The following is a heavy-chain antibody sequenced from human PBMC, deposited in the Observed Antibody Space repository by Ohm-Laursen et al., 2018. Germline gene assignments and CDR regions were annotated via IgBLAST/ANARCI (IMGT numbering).Heavy chain of an antibody. CDR3: ARGRLSGTRRALDI. CDR1: GYTFTGYY. J-gene: IGHJ3*02. Sequence: GASVKVSCKASGYTFTGYYMHWVRQAPGQGLEWMGWINPNSGGTNYAQKFQGRVTMTGDTSISTAYMELSRLRSDDTAVYYCARGRLSGTRRALDIWGQGTMVTVSS. CDR2: INPNSGGT. V-gene: IGHV1-2*02. D-gene: IGHD1-7*01.